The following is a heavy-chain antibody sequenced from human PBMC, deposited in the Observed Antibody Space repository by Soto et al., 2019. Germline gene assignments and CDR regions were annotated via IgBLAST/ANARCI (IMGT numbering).Heavy chain of an antibody. CDR1: GFTFSDFD. J-gene: IGHJ4*02. D-gene: IGHD6-6*01. Sequence: QVQLVESGGGVVQPGRSLRLSCAASGFTFSDFDMHWVRQAPGKGLEWVAVISYRGSNKYYADSVKGRFTISRDNSNNMLYVQMDDLRPNDTAIYYCVKEAHRASRLEYWGRGILVTVSS. V-gene: IGHV3-30*18. CDR2: ISYRGSNK. CDR3: VKEAHRASRLEY.